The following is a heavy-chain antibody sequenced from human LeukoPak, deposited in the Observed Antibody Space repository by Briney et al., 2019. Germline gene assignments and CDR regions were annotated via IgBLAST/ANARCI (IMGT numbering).Heavy chain of an antibody. CDR2: ISVYNGDT. J-gene: IGHJ4*02. CDR1: GYTFTSYG. Sequence: APVKVSCKASGYTFTSYGISWVRQAPGQGLEWMGWISVYNGDTNYAQKFQGRVTMTTDTSTSTAYMDLRSLTSDDTAVYYCARSQGATVTTDFDYWGQGTLVTVSS. V-gene: IGHV1-18*01. D-gene: IGHD4-17*01. CDR3: ARSQGATVTTDFDY.